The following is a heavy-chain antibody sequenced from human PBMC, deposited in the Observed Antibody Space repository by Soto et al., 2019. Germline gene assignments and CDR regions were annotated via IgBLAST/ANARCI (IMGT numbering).Heavy chain of an antibody. V-gene: IGHV3-23*01. CDR1: GFTFTSYG. J-gene: IGHJ4*02. CDR3: TKDQVAHEIYPRYFDY. D-gene: IGHD3-9*01. CDR2: ISTSGGST. Sequence: EVQLLQSGGGLVQPGGSLRLSCAASGFTFTSYGMSWVRQAPGKGLEWVSGISTSGGSTFYADSVKDRFTISRDISKNTLYLQMNSLRAEDTALYYCTKDQVAHEIYPRYFDYWVQGTLVTVSS.